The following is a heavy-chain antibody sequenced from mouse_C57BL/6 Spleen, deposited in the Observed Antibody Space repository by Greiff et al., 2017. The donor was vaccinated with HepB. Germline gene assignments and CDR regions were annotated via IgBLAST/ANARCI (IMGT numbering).Heavy chain of an antibody. V-gene: IGHV5-9-1*02. Sequence: EVQRVESGEGLVKPGGSLKLSCAASGFTFSSYAMSWVRQTPEKRLEWVAYISSGGDYIYYADTVKGRFTISRDNARNTLYLQMSSLKSEDTAMYYCTRDHDYDGFAYWGQGTLVTVSA. CDR2: ISSGGDYI. CDR1: GFTFSSYA. CDR3: TRDHDYDGFAY. J-gene: IGHJ3*01. D-gene: IGHD2-4*01.